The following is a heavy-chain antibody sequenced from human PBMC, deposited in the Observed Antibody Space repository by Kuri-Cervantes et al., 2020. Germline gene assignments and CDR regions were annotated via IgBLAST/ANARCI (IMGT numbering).Heavy chain of an antibody. D-gene: IGHD3-22*01. V-gene: IGHV5-51*01. CDR1: GYSFTSYW. CDR3: ARPSSSGYYYVFIGAFDI. Sequence: GESLKISCQGSGYSFTSYWIGWVRQMPGKGLEWMGIIYPGDSDTRYSPSFQGQVTISADKSISTAYLQWSSLKASDTAMYYCARPSSSGYYYVFIGAFDIWGQGTMVTVSS. CDR2: IYPGDSDT. J-gene: IGHJ3*02.